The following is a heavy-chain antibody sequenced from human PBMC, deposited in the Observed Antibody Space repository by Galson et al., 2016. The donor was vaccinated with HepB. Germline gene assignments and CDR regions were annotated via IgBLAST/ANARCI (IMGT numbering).Heavy chain of an antibody. CDR3: ARNDSSAYLGLSWLDP. CDR1: GFTFSTYA. D-gene: IGHD3-22*01. V-gene: IGHV3-23*01. J-gene: IGHJ5*02. Sequence: SLRLSCAASGFTFSTYALTWVRQAPGKGLEWVSAISDGGVATYYADSVKGRFTISRDNSKNTLYLQMNSLRVEDTAVYYCARNDSSAYLGLSWLDPWGPGTLVTVSS. CDR2: ISDGGVAT.